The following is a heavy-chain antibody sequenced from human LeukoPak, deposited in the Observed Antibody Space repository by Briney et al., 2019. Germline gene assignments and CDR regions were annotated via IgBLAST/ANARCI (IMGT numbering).Heavy chain of an antibody. J-gene: IGHJ4*02. CDR3: ARGGSPFY. CDR1: GFSFSSHW. V-gene: IGHV3-74*01. CDR2: INGDGIAI. D-gene: IGHD3-10*01. Sequence: GGSLRLSCAGSGFSFSSHWLHWVRQVPGKGLERVARINGDGIAINYADSVKGRFTISRDNAKNTVYLQMNSLRVEDTAVFYCARGGSPFYWGRGTPVTVSS.